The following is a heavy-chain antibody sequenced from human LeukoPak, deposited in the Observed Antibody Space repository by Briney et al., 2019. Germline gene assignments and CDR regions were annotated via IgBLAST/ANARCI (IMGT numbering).Heavy chain of an antibody. D-gene: IGHD6-19*01. CDR3: ARDKMAVAGNYYYYALDV. CDR2: AHFSGST. Sequence: SETLSLTCSVSGASISTYYWSCIPQPPGKALEWIGYAHFSGSTNYNPSLRSRVTMSVDTSKNLFSLNLTSVTAADTAVYYCARDKMAVAGNYYYYALDVWGQGTTVTVSS. CDR1: GASISTYY. J-gene: IGHJ6*02. V-gene: IGHV4-59*13.